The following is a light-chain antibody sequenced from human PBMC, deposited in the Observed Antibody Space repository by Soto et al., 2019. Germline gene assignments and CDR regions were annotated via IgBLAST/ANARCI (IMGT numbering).Light chain of an antibody. Sequence: DIVMTQSPDSLAVSLGERATINCKSSQSVLYSSNNKNYLAWYQQKPGQPPKLRIYWASTRESGVPDRFSGSGSGTDFTLTISRLQAEDVAVYYCQQYYTTPLTFGGGTKVEMK. V-gene: IGKV4-1*01. CDR3: QQYYTTPLT. CDR1: QSVLYSSNNKNY. CDR2: WAS. J-gene: IGKJ4*01.